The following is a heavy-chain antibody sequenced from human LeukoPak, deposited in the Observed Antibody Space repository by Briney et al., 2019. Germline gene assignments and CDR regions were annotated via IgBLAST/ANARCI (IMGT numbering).Heavy chain of an antibody. J-gene: IGHJ6*04. V-gene: IGHV1-69*13. CDR3: AMGSIVAEIYSYYHGMDV. CDR2: IIPIFGTA. D-gene: IGHD5-12*01. CDR1: GGTFSSYA. Sequence: SVKVSCKASGGTFSSYAISWVRQAPGQGLEWMGGIIPIFGTANYAQKFQGRVTITADESTSTAYMELSSLRSEATAVYYCAMGSIVAEIYSYYHGMDVWGKGTTVTVSS.